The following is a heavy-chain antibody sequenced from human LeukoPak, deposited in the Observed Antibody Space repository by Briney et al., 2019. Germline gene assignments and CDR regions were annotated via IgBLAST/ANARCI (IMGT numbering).Heavy chain of an antibody. CDR1: GFTFSVFW. V-gene: IGHV3-74*01. CDR2: ISPDGRST. CDR3: AMGYKSAYSWDY. J-gene: IGHJ4*02. Sequence: GGSLRLSCAASGFTFSVFWMFWVRQAPGQGLVWVSHISPDGRSTNYADSVKGRFTVSRDNARNTLYLQLNSLTAEDTAVYYCAMGYKSAYSWDYWGQGTLVTVSS. D-gene: IGHD5-18*01.